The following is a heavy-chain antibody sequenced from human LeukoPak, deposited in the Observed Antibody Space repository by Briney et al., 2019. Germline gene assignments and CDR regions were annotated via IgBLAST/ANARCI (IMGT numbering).Heavy chain of an antibody. CDR1: GFTVSSNY. Sequence: PGRSLRLSCAASGFTVSSNYMSWVRQAPGKGLEWVSVIYSGGSTYYADSVKGRFTISRDNSKNTLYLQMNSLRAEDTAVYYCARGGSWDMTTDYFDYWGQGTLVTVSS. D-gene: IGHD4-11*01. J-gene: IGHJ4*02. CDR2: IYSGGST. V-gene: IGHV3-66*01. CDR3: ARGGSWDMTTDYFDY.